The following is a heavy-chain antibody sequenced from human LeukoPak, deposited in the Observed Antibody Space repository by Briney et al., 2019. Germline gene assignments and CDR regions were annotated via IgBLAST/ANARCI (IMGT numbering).Heavy chain of an antibody. D-gene: IGHD5-18*01. J-gene: IGHJ4*02. CDR2: IIPILGIA. Sequence: SVKVSCKASGGTFSSYAISWVRQAPGQGLEWMGRIIPILGIANYAQKFQGRVTITADKSTSTAYMELSSLRSEDTAVYYCARDGYIYGTDYWGQGTLVTVSS. CDR3: ARDGYIYGTDY. V-gene: IGHV1-69*04. CDR1: GGTFSSYA.